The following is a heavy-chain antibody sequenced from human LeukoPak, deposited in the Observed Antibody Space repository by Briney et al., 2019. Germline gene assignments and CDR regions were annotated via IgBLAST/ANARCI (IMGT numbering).Heavy chain of an antibody. CDR3: ARGRAEYYYYMDV. CDR2: MNPNNGNT. V-gene: IGHV1-8*01. Sequence: GASVKVSCKASGYTFTRYDINWVRQATGQGLEWMGWMNPNNGNTDYAQKFQGRVTMTRDTSITTAYMEVSSLTSEDTAVYYCARGRAEYYYYMDVWGKGTTVTVSS. J-gene: IGHJ6*03. CDR1: GYTFTRYD.